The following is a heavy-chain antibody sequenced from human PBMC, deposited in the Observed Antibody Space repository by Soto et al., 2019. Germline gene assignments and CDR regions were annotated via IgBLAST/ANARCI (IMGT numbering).Heavy chain of an antibody. V-gene: IGHV3-30-3*02. J-gene: IGHJ6*02. CDR1: GFTFSSYA. CDR2: ISYDGSNK. CDR3: AKSILDYYYYGMDV. Sequence: QVQLVESGGGVVQPGRSLRLSCAASGFTFSSYAMHWVRQAPGKGLEWVAVISYDGSNKYYADSVKGRFTISRDNSKNTLYLQMNSLRAEDTAVYYCAKSILDYYYYGMDVWGQGTTVTVSS. D-gene: IGHD2-21*01.